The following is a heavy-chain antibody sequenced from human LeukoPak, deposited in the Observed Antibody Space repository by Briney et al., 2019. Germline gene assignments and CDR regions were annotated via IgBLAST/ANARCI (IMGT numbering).Heavy chain of an antibody. CDR2: INHSGST. J-gene: IGHJ4*02. Sequence: SETLSLTCAVYGGSFSGYYWSWIRQPPGKGLEWIGEINHSGSTNYNPSLKSRVTISVDTSKNQFSLKLSSVTAADTAVYYCARGLSLRGPFDYWGQGTLVTVSS. CDR1: GGSFSGYY. CDR3: ARGLSLRGPFDY. D-gene: IGHD3-16*01. V-gene: IGHV4-34*01.